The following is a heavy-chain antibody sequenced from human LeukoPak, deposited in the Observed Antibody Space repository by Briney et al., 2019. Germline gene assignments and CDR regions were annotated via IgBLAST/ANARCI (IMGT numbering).Heavy chain of an antibody. Sequence: SETLSLTCAVSGYSISSGYYWSWIRPPPGKGLEWIGSIYHSGSTYYNPSLKSRVTISVDTSKNQFSLKLSSVTAADTAVYYCARRYDSGSGYYTFDYWGQGTLVTVSS. J-gene: IGHJ4*02. CDR1: GYSISSGYY. D-gene: IGHD3-22*01. CDR2: IYHSGST. CDR3: ARRYDSGSGYYTFDY. V-gene: IGHV4-38-2*01.